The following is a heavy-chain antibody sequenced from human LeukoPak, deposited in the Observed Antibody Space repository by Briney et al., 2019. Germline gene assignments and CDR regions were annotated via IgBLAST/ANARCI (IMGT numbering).Heavy chain of an antibody. J-gene: IGHJ3*02. D-gene: IGHD1-1*01. CDR1: GYRFTTYW. V-gene: IGHV5-51*01. CDR3: ARRLRTGGFDI. Sequence: WASLKISCMGSGYRFTTYWIDWVRQVPGKGLEWMGLIQPADSQTRYNPSFQGQVTLSDDKSINTAYLQWSSLRPSDTAIYYCARRLRTGGFDIWGQGTEVTVSS. CDR2: IQPADSQT.